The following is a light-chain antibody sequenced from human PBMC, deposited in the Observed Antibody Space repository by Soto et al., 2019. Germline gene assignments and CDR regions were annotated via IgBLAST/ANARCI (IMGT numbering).Light chain of an antibody. V-gene: IGKV1-9*01. J-gene: IGKJ5*01. CDR2: SAS. CDR3: QDLNYYPTIT. Sequence: DIPLTQSPSSLSASVGVRVTITCRASHDISSYLAWYQKQPRRVHKLLIHSASILHGGVPSTFSGAECGTDFTLAIYTLQPEDCANSYGQDLNYYPTITIGQGTGLYIK. CDR1: HDISSY.